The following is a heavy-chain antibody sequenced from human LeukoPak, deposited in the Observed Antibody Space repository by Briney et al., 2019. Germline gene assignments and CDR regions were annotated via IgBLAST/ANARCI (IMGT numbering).Heavy chain of an antibody. CDR1: GFTFDNYG. CDR2: ISGSGGST. J-gene: IGHJ4*02. V-gene: IGHV3-23*01. CDR3: AKEHDIGPYRVDY. D-gene: IGHD3-9*01. Sequence: GGSLRLSCAASGFTFDNYGMSWVRQAPGKGPEWVSVISGSGGSTYYADSVKGRFTISRDNSKNTLYLQMNSLRAEDTAVYYCAKEHDIGPYRVDYWGQGTLVTVSS.